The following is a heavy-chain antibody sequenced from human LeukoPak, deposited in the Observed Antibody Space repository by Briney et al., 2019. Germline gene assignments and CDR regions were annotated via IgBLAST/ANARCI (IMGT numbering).Heavy chain of an antibody. J-gene: IGHJ4*02. V-gene: IGHV4-34*01. D-gene: IGHD1-26*01. Sequence: SETLSLTCTVSGGSMSNYYWSWIRQPPGKGLEWIGEINHSGSTNYNPSLKSRVTISVDTSKNQFSLKLSSVTAADTAVYYCARGSYSGSYKGVDYWGQGTLVTVSS. CDR1: GGSMSNYY. CDR3: ARGSYSGSYKGVDY. CDR2: INHSGST.